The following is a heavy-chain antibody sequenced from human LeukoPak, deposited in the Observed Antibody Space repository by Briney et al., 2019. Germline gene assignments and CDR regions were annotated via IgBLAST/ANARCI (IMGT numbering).Heavy chain of an antibody. J-gene: IGHJ4*02. D-gene: IGHD6-6*01. CDR2: IIPIFGTA. CDR3: ASATRSIAARPHFDY. V-gene: IGHV1-69*05. CDR1: GGTFSSYA. Sequence: SVTVSCKASGGTFSSYAISWVRQAPGQGLEWMGGIIPIFGTANYAQKFQGRVTITTDESTSTAYMELSSLRSEDTAVYYCASATRSIAARPHFDYWGQGTLVTVSS.